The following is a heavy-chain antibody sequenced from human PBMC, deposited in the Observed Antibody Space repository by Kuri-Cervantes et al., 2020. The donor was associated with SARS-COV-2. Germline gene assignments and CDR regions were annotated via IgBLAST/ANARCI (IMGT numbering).Heavy chain of an antibody. CDR1: GGSISSGDYY. D-gene: IGHD5-18*01. CDR3: ARDGGLHEGYSYGYIDY. V-gene: IGHV4-30-4*08. CDR2: IYTSGST. J-gene: IGHJ4*02. Sequence: SCTVSGGSISSGDYYWSWIRQPPGKGLEWIGYIYTSGSTNYNPSLKSRVTISVDTSKNQFSLKLSSVTAADTAVYYCARDGGLHEGYSYGYIDYWGQGTLVTVSS.